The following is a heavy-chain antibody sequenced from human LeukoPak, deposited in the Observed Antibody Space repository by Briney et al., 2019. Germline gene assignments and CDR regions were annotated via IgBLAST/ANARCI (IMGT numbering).Heavy chain of an antibody. Sequence: SVKVSCKASGGTFSSYTISWVRQAPGQGLEWMGRIIPMFGSTNYAQKFQGRVTITTHQSTSTAYMEVSSLRIEDTAVYYCASVTVTTWAPDGHMDVWGKGTTVTVSS. CDR2: IIPMFGST. CDR1: GGTFSSYT. D-gene: IGHD4-11*01. V-gene: IGHV1-69*05. J-gene: IGHJ6*03. CDR3: ASVTVTTWAPDGHMDV.